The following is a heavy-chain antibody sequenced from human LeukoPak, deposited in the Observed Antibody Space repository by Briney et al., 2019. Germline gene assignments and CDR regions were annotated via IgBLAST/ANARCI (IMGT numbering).Heavy chain of an antibody. D-gene: IGHD4-17*01. J-gene: IGHJ3*02. V-gene: IGHV3-66*02. CDR3: ARTHDYGDYFGAFDI. CDR2: IYSGGST. CDR1: GFTVSSNY. Sequence: GGSLRLSCAASGFTVSSNYMSCVRQAPGKGLEWVSVIYSGGSTYYADSVKGRFTISRDNSKNTLYLQMNSLRAEDTAVYYCARTHDYGDYFGAFDIWGQGTMVTVSS.